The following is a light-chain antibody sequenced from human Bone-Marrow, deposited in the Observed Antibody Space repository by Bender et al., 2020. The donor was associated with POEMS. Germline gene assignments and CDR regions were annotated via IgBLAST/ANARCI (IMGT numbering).Light chain of an antibody. V-gene: IGLV1-44*01. Sequence: QSVLTQPPSVSGTPGQRVTISCSGSGSNIGGYPVNWYQQLPGTAPRLLIYTNNERPSGVPDRFSGSKSGNTASLTISGLQAEDEADYYCSSYTSSSTSVFGGGTKVTVL. J-gene: IGLJ3*02. CDR1: GSNIGGYP. CDR2: TNN. CDR3: SSYTSSSTSV.